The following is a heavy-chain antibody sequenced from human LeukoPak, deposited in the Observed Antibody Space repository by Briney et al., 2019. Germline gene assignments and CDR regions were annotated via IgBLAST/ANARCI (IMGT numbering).Heavy chain of an antibody. J-gene: IGHJ3*02. CDR3: TRIVEGAFDS. V-gene: IGHV3-74*01. CDR1: GFMFSQHW. D-gene: IGHD2-15*01. CDR2: IGPNGVNI. Sequence: PGGSLRLSCAASGFMFSQHWMIWVRLAPGKGLRWCSSIGPNGVNIHYPDSVKGRFTISRDNAKNTLYLQMNSLRAEDTAVYFCTRIVEGAFDSWGQGTMVTVSP.